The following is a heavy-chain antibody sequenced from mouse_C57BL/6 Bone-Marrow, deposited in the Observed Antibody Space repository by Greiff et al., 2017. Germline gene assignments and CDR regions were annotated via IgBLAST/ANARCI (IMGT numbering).Heavy chain of an antibody. CDR1: GYTFTSYW. Sequence: QVQLQQPGAELVTPGASVKLSCKASGYTFTSYWMHWVKQRPGQGLEWIGMIHPNSGSTNYNEEFKSKATLTVDKSSSTAYMQLSSLTSEDSAVYYCARCGHPFRRRDWYFDVWGTGTTVTVSS. V-gene: IGHV1-64*01. D-gene: IGHD6-1*01. CDR3: ARCGHPFRRRDWYFDV. CDR2: IHPNSGST. J-gene: IGHJ1*03.